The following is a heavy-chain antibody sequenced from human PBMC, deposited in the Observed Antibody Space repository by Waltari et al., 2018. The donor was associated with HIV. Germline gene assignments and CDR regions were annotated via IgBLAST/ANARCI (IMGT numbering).Heavy chain of an antibody. CDR2: ISSSSTYI. V-gene: IGHV3-21*01. Sequence: EVQLVESGGGLVKPGGSLRLSCAASGLPVSTYNMHWVRPGPRKGLEWVSSISSSSTYIYYADSVKGRFTISRDNAKNSLYLQMNSLRAEDTAVYFCARGTYYYDSSGYYDNLPFDYWGQGTLVTVSS. D-gene: IGHD3-22*01. CDR3: ARGTYYYDSSGYYDNLPFDY. J-gene: IGHJ4*02. CDR1: GLPVSTYN.